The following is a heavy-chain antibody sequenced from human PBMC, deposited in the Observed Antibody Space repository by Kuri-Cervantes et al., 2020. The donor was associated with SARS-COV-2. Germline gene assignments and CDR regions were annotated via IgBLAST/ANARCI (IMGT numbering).Heavy chain of an antibody. Sequence: ASVKVSCKASGYTFTGYYMHWVRQAPGQGLEWMGWINPNSGGTNYAQKFQGWVTMTRDTSISTVYMELSRLRSDDTAVYYCARSTPFQRLVVICQGGAFDIWGQGTMVTVSS. V-gene: IGHV1-2*04. CDR2: INPNSGGT. D-gene: IGHD3-22*01. J-gene: IGHJ3*02. CDR3: ARSTPFQRLVVICQGGAFDI. CDR1: GYTFTGYY.